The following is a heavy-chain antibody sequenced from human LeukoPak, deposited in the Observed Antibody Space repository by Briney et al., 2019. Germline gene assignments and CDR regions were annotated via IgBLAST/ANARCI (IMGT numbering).Heavy chain of an antibody. J-gene: IGHJ2*01. CDR3: AREMVGDYFFDL. V-gene: IGHV4-59*01. CDR1: GDSMSRYR. Sequence: SETLSLTCLVSGDSMSRYRWSWIRQSPGKALEWIGSISYSVAPRYSPSLESRLLISVDRSENRVSLRLNSATAADTAVYHCAREMVGDYFFDLWGRGTLVTVSS. D-gene: IGHD2/OR15-2a*01. CDR2: ISYSVAP.